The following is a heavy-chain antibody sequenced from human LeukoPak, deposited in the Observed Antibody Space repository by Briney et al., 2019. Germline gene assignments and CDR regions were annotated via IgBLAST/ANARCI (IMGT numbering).Heavy chain of an antibody. J-gene: IGHJ6*02. D-gene: IGHD3-22*01. CDR2: ISSSGSTI. V-gene: IGHV3-11*01. Sequence: KPGGSLRLSCAASGFTFSDYYMSWIRQAPGKWLEWVSYISSSGSTIYYADSVKGRFTISRDNAKNSLYLQMNSLRAEDTAVYYCARGRSSSGYQHYYYYGMDVWGQGTTVTVSS. CDR3: ARGRSSSGYQHYYYYGMDV. CDR1: GFTFSDYY.